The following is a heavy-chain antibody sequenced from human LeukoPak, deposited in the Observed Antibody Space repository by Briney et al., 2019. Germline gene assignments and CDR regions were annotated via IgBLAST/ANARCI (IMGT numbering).Heavy chain of an antibody. CDR2: INHRGST. CDR3: ARRDYYDNSDDNYHSFEY. Sequence: KPSETLSLTCAVYGGSFSGYYWSWIRQPPGKGLEWIGEINHRGSTNYNPSLKRRVTMSLDTSKNQFSLKLSSVTAADTAVYYCARRDYYDNSDDNYHSFEYWGQGTLVTVSS. V-gene: IGHV4-34*01. CDR1: GGSFSGYY. D-gene: IGHD3-22*01. J-gene: IGHJ4*02.